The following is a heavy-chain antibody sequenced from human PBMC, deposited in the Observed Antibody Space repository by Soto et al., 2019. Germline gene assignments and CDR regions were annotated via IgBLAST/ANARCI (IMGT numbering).Heavy chain of an antibody. D-gene: IGHD3-10*01. Sequence: GESLKISCKGSGYSFTSYWIGWVRQLPGKGLEWMGIIYPGDSDTRYSPSFQGQVTISDDKSISTAYLQWSSLKASDTAMYYCARPPSYGSGSYYFIGWVYWGQGTLVTVSS. J-gene: IGHJ4*02. CDR2: IYPGDSDT. CDR1: GYSFTSYW. CDR3: ARPPSYGSGSYYFIGWVY. V-gene: IGHV5-51*01.